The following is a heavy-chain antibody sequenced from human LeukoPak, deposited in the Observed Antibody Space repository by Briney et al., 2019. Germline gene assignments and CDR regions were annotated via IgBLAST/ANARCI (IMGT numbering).Heavy chain of an antibody. CDR3: ARDRKTMTTCDY. V-gene: IGHV3-21*01. Sequence: PGGSLRLSCAASGFTFSRYTLNWVRQAPGKGLEWVSSISSSSSYIYYADSVKGRFTISRDNAKNSLYLQMNSLRAEDTAVYYCARDRKTMTTCDYWGKGTLVTVSS. J-gene: IGHJ4*02. CDR1: GFTFSRYT. D-gene: IGHD4-17*01. CDR2: ISSSSSYI.